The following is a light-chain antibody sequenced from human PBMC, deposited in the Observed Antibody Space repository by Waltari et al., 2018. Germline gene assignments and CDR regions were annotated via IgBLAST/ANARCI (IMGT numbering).Light chain of an antibody. Sequence: DIQMTQSPSSLSASVGDRVTITCRASQGIFTYLAWFQQKPGEAPKSLIYSASTLQSGVPSKFSGTGSGTDFTLTISSLQPEDFATYYCQQYYTYPITFGQGTRLEIK. CDR2: SAS. CDR3: QQYYTYPIT. V-gene: IGKV1-16*02. J-gene: IGKJ5*01. CDR1: QGIFTY.